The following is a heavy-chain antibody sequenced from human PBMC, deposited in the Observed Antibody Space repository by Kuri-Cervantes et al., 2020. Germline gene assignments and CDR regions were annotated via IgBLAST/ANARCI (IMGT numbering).Heavy chain of an antibody. CDR1: GFTFDDYA. Sequence: SLKISCAASGFTFDDYAMHWVRQAPGKGLEWVSGISWNSGSIGYADSVKGRFTISRDNAKNSLYLQMNSLRAEDTAVYYCARQRFDWLSHYYYYYGMDVWGQGTAVTVSS. V-gene: IGHV3-9*01. CDR3: ARQRFDWLSHYYYYYGMDV. CDR2: ISWNSGSI. J-gene: IGHJ6*02. D-gene: IGHD3-9*01.